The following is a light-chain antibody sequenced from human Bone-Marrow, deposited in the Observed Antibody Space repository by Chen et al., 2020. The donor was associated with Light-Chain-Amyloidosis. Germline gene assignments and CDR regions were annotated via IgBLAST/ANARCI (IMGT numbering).Light chain of an antibody. Sequence: QSVLTQPPSVSGVPAERAPISCTGRKSNIGADNDVDCYQVLPGTAPKVVIYNDNKRPSGVPDRFSGSRSGTSASLAMTGLQAEDEADYYCQSYDDSLSGVVFGGGTKLTVL. CDR2: NDN. CDR3: QSYDDSLSGVV. V-gene: IGLV1-40*01. J-gene: IGLJ2*01. CDR1: KSNIGADND.